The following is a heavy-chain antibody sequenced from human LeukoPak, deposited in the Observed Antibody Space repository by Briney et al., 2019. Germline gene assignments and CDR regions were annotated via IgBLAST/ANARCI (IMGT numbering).Heavy chain of an antibody. V-gene: IGHV3-48*03. J-gene: IGHJ4*02. D-gene: IGHD3-3*01. Sequence: LTGGSLRLSCAASEFTFSSYEMNWVRQAPGKGLEWVSYTSSSGDTIYYADSVKGRFTISRDNAKNSLFLQLNSLRAEDTAVYYCARVPRSSRIPIFRWGQGTLVTVSS. CDR3: ARVPRSSRIPIFR. CDR1: EFTFSSYE. CDR2: TSSSGDTI.